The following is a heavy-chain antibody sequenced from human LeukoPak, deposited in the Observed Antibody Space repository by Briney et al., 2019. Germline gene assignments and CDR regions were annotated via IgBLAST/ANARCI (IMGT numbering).Heavy chain of an antibody. CDR1: GGSISSYY. Sequence: SETLSLTCTVSGGSISSYYWSWIRQPAGKGLEWIGRIYTSGSTNYNPSLKSRVTMSVDTSKNQFSLKLSSVTAADTAVYYCARGALDIVASNHWFDPWGQGTLVTVSS. CDR2: IYTSGST. J-gene: IGHJ5*02. V-gene: IGHV4-4*07. D-gene: IGHD5-12*01. CDR3: ARGALDIVASNHWFDP.